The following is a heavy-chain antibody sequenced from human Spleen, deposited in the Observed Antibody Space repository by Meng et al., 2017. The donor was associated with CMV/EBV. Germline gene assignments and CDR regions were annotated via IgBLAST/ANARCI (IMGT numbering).Heavy chain of an antibody. J-gene: IGHJ4*02. CDR2: TYYRSKWYS. CDR1: GDSVSSNSAA. V-gene: IGHV6-1*01. D-gene: IGHD6-6*01. CDR3: TRGRRPFSYFDH. Sequence: SGDSVSSNSAAWNWLRQPPSRGLEWLGRTYYRSKWYSDYAMSVKSRITINPDTSKNQFSLQLNSVTPEDTAVYYCTRGRRPFSYFDHWGQGTLVTVSS.